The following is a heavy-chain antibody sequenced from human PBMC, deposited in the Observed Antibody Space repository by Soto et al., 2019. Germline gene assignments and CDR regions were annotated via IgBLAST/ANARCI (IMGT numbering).Heavy chain of an antibody. V-gene: IGHV1-8*01. CDR1: GYTFTSYD. D-gene: IGHD5-12*01. Sequence: GASVKVSCKASGYTFTSYDINWVRQATGQGLEWMGWMNPNSGNTGYAQKFQGRVTMTRNTSISTAYMKLSSLRSEDTAVYYCARGPILRPLTLDYWGQGTLVTVSS. J-gene: IGHJ4*02. CDR2: MNPNSGNT. CDR3: ARGPILRPLTLDY.